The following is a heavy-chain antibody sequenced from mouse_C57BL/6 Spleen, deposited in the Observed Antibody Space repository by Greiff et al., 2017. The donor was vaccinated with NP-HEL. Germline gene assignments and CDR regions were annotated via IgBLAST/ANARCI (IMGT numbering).Heavy chain of an antibody. CDR1: GFSLTSYG. D-gene: IGHD2-4*01. CDR3: ARSFMITTEGSVDFDY. CDR2: IWSGGST. Sequence: QVQLQQSGPGLVQPSQSLSITCTVSGFSLTSYGVHWVRQSPGKGLEWLGVIWSGGSTDYNAAFISRLSISKDNSKSQVFFKMNSLQADDTAIYYCARSFMITTEGSVDFDYWGQGTTLTVSS. J-gene: IGHJ2*01. V-gene: IGHV2-2*01.